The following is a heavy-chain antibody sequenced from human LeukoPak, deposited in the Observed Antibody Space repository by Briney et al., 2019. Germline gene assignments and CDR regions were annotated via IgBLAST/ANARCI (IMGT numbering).Heavy chain of an antibody. CDR1: GYTFTSYA. V-gene: IGHV1-3*01. CDR3: AREFLWFGDLAFDV. J-gene: IGHJ3*01. D-gene: IGHD3-10*01. CDR2: INAGNGNT. Sequence: ASVKVSCKASGYTFTSYAMHWVRQAPGQRLEWMGWINAGNGNTKYSQKFQGRVTITRDTSASTAYMELSSLRSEDTAVYYCAREFLWFGDLAFDVWGQGTMVTVSS.